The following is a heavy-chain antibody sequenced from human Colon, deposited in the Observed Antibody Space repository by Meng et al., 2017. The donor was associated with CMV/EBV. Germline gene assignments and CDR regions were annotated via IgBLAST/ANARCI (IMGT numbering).Heavy chain of an antibody. CDR3: ARAVWSGYYPDY. J-gene: IGHJ4*02. Sequence: ASVKVSCKPSGYSFSDYYIHWVRQAPGQGLEWMGWINPKSGGTKYAQKFQGRVTLTTDTSIGTAYMELSRLTSDDTAVYYCARAVWSGYYPDYWGQGTLVTVSS. V-gene: IGHV1-2*02. CDR2: INPKSGGT. CDR1: GYSFSDYY. D-gene: IGHD3-3*01.